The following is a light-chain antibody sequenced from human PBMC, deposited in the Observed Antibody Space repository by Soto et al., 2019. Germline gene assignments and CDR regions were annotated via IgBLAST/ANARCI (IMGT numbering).Light chain of an antibody. CDR1: QDIKKY. CDR2: DAT. V-gene: IGKV1-33*01. CDR3: QEYDNIHTWT. Sequence: DIQMTQSPSSLSASVGDRVSITCQASQDIKKYVNWYQQKPGKVPNLLIYDATTLQKGVSPRFSGSGSGTHFSLIISDLQPEDVGTYYCQEYDNIHTWTFGGGTKVDIK. J-gene: IGKJ4*02.